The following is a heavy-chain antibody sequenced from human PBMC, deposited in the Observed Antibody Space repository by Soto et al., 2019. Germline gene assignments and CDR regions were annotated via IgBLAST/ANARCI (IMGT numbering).Heavy chain of an antibody. Sequence: EVQLVESGGGLVQPGGSLRLSCAASGLTFSSYWMHWVSQAPEKGLVWVSRIYSDGRSTTYADSVKCRFTISRDNAKNTLYLQMNILRAEDTAVYYCARDPGGYNNAPRYYFDYWGQGTLVTVSS. D-gene: IGHD5-18*01. CDR3: ARDPGGYNNAPRYYFDY. CDR2: IYSDGRST. J-gene: IGHJ4*02. V-gene: IGHV3-74*01. CDR1: GLTFSSYW.